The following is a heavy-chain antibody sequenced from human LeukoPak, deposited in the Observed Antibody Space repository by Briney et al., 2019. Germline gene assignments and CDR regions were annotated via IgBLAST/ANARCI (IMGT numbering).Heavy chain of an antibody. D-gene: IGHD2-8*01. CDR2: ISGSGGST. V-gene: IGHV3-23*01. Sequence: ETLSLTCAVYGGSFSGYYWSWIRQAPGKGLEWVSAISGSGGSTYYADSVKGRFTISRDNSKNTLYLQMNSLRAEDTAVYYCAKDQTAMVYALFDYWGQGTLVTVSS. J-gene: IGHJ4*02. CDR3: AKDQTAMVYALFDY. CDR1: GGSFSGYY.